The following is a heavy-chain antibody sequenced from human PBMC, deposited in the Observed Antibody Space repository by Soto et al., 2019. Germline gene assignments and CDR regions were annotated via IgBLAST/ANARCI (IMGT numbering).Heavy chain of an antibody. J-gene: IGHJ6*02. V-gene: IGHV1-69*01. Sequence: QVQLVQSGAEVKKPGSSVKFSCKASGVTFSSYAISWVRQAPGQGLDWMGGIIPNSGTANYAQKFQGRGTITADESTSTAYMELSSLRSEDTAVYYCARSQGSSTSLEIYYYYYYGMDVWGQGTTVTVSS. CDR1: GVTFSSYA. CDR3: ARSQGSSTSLEIYYYYYYGMDV. D-gene: IGHD2-2*01. CDR2: IIPNSGTA.